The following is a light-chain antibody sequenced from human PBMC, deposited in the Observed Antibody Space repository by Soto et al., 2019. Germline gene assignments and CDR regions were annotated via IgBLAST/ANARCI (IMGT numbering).Light chain of an antibody. CDR2: EVT. CDR3: SSHAVYNNLK. V-gene: IGLV2-8*01. J-gene: IGLJ2*01. CDR1: SSDIGGYNY. Sequence: QSVLTQPPSASGSPGQSVTISCTGTSSDIGGYNYVSWYQQHPGKAPKLMIYEVTKRPSGVPDRFSGSKSGNTASLIVSGLQVEDEADYYCSSHAVYNNLKFGGGTKLTVL.